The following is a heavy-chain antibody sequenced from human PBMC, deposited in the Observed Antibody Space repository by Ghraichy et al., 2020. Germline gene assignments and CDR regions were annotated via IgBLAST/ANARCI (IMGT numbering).Heavy chain of an antibody. J-gene: IGHJ4*02. D-gene: IGHD3-3*01. CDR3: ARVGTSNFSIGNY. CDR2: IYYNGDT. V-gene: IGHV4-61*08. Sequence: SETLSLTCTVSGGSVSSADYYWSWIRQPPGEGLEWIAYIYYNGDTNYNPSLKSRVTISLDMFKNQFSLKLSSVTSADTAVYYCARVGTSNFSIGNYWGQGTLVTVSS. CDR1: GGSVSSADYY.